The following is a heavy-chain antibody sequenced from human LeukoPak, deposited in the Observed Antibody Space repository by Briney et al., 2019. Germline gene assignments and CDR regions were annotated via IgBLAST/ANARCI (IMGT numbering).Heavy chain of an antibody. D-gene: IGHD1-1*01. Sequence: SVKVSCKASGGTFSSYAISGVRQAPGRGVEWMGRIIPILGTANYAPKFQGRVTITTDESTSTAYIELSSLRSEDTAVYYCARERLERRPYYFDYWGQGTLVTVSS. CDR2: IIPILGTA. CDR1: GGTFSSYA. CDR3: ARERLERRPYYFDY. J-gene: IGHJ4*02. V-gene: IGHV1-69*05.